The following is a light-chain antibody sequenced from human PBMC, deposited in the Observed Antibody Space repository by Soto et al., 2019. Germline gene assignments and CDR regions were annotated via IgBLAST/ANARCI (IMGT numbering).Light chain of an antibody. V-gene: IGKV3-11*01. CDR1: ESVDRY. Sequence: EIVLTQSPATLSLSPGERATLSCRASESVDRYLVWYQQKPGQAPRLLIYDASSRATGIPARFSGSGSGTDFTLTISHLEPEDFAVYYCQQYNSWPLTFGGGTKVDIK. CDR2: DAS. J-gene: IGKJ4*01. CDR3: QQYNSWPLT.